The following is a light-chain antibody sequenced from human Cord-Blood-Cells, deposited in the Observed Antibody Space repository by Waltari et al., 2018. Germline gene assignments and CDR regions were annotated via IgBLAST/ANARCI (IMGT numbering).Light chain of an antibody. V-gene: IGLV2-23*01. CDR3: CSYAGSVV. CDR1: SRDVGSYNL. J-gene: IGLJ2*01. CDR2: EGS. Sequence: PALLKPAPVSGPPEKSTTIPGPETSRDVGSYNLVSWYQQHPGKAPKRMIYEGSKRPSGVSNRFSGSKSGNTASLTISGLQAEDEADYYCCSYAGSVVFGGGTKLTVL.